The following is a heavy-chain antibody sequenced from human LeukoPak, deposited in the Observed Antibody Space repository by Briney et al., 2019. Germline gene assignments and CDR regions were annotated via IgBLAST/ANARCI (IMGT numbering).Heavy chain of an antibody. CDR2: IHPNSGGT. CDR3: ARVDCSSTSCYRGVPDYFDY. CDR1: GYTFTGYY. J-gene: IGHJ4*02. D-gene: IGHD2-2*02. V-gene: IGHV1-2*02. Sequence: ASVKVSCKASGYTFTGYYMHWVRQAPGQGLEWMGWIHPNSGGTKYAQKFQGRVTMTRDTSISTAYMELTRLRSDDTAVYYCARVDCSSTSCYRGVPDYFDYWGQGTLVTVSS.